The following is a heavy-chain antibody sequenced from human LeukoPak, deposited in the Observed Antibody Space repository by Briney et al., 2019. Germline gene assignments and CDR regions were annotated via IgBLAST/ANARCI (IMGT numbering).Heavy chain of an antibody. D-gene: IGHD2/OR15-2a*01. J-gene: IGHJ4*02. CDR3: AKDLLARPDY. CDR1: GFTFSSYW. Sequence: GGSLRLSCAASGFTFSSYWMTWVRQAPGKGLEWVSAISGSGGSTYYADSVKGRFTISRDNSKNTLYLQMNSLRAEDTAVYYCAKDLLARPDYWGQGTLVTVSS. V-gene: IGHV3-23*01. CDR2: ISGSGGST.